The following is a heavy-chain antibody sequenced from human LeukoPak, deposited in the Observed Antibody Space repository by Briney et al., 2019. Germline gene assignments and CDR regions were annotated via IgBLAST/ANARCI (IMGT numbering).Heavy chain of an antibody. Sequence: ASVKVSCKASGYTFTGYYMHWMRQAPGQGLEWMGRINPNSGGTNYAQKFQGRVTMTRDTSISTAYMELSRLRSDDTAVYYCARAGGSYYGGGDWFDPWGQGTLVTVSS. CDR3: ARAGGSYYGGGDWFDP. CDR1: GYTFTGYY. D-gene: IGHD1-26*01. V-gene: IGHV1-2*06. CDR2: INPNSGGT. J-gene: IGHJ5*02.